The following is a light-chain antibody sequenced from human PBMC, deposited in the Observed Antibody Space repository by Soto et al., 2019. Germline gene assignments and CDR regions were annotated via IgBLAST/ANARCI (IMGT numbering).Light chain of an antibody. J-gene: IGKJ4*01. CDR3: QQYYSTPPT. V-gene: IGKV4-1*01. CDR2: WAS. CDR1: QSVLYSSNNKNY. Sequence: DIVMTQSPDSLAVSLGERATINCKSSQSVLYSSNNKNYLAWYQQKPGQPPKLLIYWASTRESGVPDRFSGSGSGTDFTLNISSLRAEDVAVYYCQQYYSTPPTFGGGTKVEIK.